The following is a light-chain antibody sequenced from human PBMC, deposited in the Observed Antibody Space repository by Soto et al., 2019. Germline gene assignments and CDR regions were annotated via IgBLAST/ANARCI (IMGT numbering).Light chain of an antibody. Sequence: DIQMTQSPSSLSASVGDIITINCRASQTINTFLHWYQQRPGKAPRLLIYSASNLQGGVPSRFSGSGAGTDFTLTINSLQPEDSATYYCQQSHVLPITFGQGTRLEIK. CDR1: QTINTF. CDR3: QQSHVLPIT. CDR2: SAS. J-gene: IGKJ5*01. V-gene: IGKV1-39*01.